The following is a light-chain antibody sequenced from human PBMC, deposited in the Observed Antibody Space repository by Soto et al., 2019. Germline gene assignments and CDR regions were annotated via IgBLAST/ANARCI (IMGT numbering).Light chain of an antibody. Sequence: QSVLTQPPSVSGAPGQRVTISCTGSSSNIGAGYDVHWYHKLPVTAPKLLIYGNSKRPSGVPDRFSGSKSGTSASLAITGLQAEDEADSYCQSYDSSLSGYVFGTGTKLTGL. J-gene: IGLJ1*01. CDR2: GNS. V-gene: IGLV1-40*01. CDR1: SSNIGAGYD. CDR3: QSYDSSLSGYV.